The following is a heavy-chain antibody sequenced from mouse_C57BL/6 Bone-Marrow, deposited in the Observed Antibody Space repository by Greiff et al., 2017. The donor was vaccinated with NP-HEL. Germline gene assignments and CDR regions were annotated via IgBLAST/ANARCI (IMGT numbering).Heavy chain of an antibody. CDR1: GYTFTSYW. J-gene: IGHJ2*01. V-gene: IGHV1-7*01. D-gene: IGHD1-1*01. CDR2: INPSSGYT. Sequence: QVHVKQSGAELAKPGASVKLSCKASGYTFTSYWMHWVKQRPGQGLEWIGYINPSSGYTKYNQKFKDKATLTADKSSSTAYMQLSSLTYEDSAVYYCAREYYGRDYFDYWGQGTTLTVSS. CDR3: AREYYGRDYFDY.